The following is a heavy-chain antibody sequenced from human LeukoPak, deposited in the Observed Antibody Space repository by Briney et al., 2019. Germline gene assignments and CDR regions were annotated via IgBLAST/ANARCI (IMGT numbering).Heavy chain of an antibody. CDR1: GYTFSDFY. D-gene: IGHD3-3*02. J-gene: IGHJ4*02. CDR2: ITPKSGDT. V-gene: IGHV1-2*02. CDR3: ARVRLADDRAWAY. Sequence: ASVKVSCKASGYTFSDFYIHWVRQAPGQGLEYVGWITPKSGDTYSPQRFQGRVTMTRDASISTAYMELSSLISDHTAVYFCARVRLADDRAWAYWGQGTLVTVSS.